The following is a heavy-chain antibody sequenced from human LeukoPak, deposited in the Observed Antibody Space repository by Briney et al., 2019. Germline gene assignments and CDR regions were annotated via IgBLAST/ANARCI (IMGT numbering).Heavy chain of an antibody. CDR3: ANHDSSSWPTDY. CDR1: GYTFTNYA. V-gene: IGHV1-3*01. Sequence: ASVKVSCKASGYTFTNYAMHWVRQAPGQRLEWMGWINAGNGNTKYSQKFQGRVTITRDTSASTACMELSSLRSEDTAVYYCANHDSSSWPTDYWGQGTLVTVSS. D-gene: IGHD6-13*01. CDR2: INAGNGNT. J-gene: IGHJ4*02.